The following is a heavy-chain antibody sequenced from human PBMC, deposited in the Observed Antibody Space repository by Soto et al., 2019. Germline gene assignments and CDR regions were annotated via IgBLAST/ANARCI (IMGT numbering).Heavy chain of an antibody. D-gene: IGHD3-3*01. Sequence: EVQLVEAGGGVVQPGGSLRLSCVASGFTFSTNLMHWVRQAPGKGLVWVSRINSDGTSAAYADSVQGRFTISRDNAKNTLYLQMNSLRGDDTAVYYCAKDGEGVANFDYWGQGTLVTVSS. CDR3: AKDGEGVANFDY. CDR2: INSDGTSA. CDR1: GFTFSTNL. V-gene: IGHV3-74*01. J-gene: IGHJ4*02.